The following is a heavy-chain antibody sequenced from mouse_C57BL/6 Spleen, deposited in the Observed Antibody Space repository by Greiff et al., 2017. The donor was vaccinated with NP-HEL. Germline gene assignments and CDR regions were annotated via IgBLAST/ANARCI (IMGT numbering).Heavy chain of an antibody. J-gene: IGHJ1*03. V-gene: IGHV3-6*01. CDR1: GYSITSGYY. CDR2: ISYDGSN. Sequence: EVKLMESGPGLVKPSQSLSLTCSVTGYSITSGYYWNWIRQFPGNKLEWMGYISYDGSNNYNPSLKNRISITRDTSKNQFFLKLNSVTTEDTATYYCARDPTGRYFDVWGTGTTVTVSS. CDR3: ARDPTGRYFDV. D-gene: IGHD4-1*01.